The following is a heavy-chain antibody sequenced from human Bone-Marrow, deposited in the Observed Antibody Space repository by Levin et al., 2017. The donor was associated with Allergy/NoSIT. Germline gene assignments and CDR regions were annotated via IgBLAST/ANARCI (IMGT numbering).Heavy chain of an antibody. V-gene: IGHV4-59*02. CDR2: IYNTGST. CDR1: GGSVPTYF. D-gene: IGHD3-10*01. Sequence: PSQTLSLTCIVSGGSVPTYFWSWLRQPPGKGLEYIAYIYNTGSTNYNPSLKSRVTISVDTSKNQFSLKLTSVTAADTAVYYCARDLNFIRGIEDGFDVWGQGTMVTVSS. CDR3: ARDLNFIRGIEDGFDV. J-gene: IGHJ3*01.